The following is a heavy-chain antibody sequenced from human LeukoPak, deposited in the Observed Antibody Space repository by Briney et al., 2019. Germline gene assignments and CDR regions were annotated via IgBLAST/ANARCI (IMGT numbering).Heavy chain of an antibody. D-gene: IGHD6-19*01. V-gene: IGHV3-21*01. CDR2: ISSSSSYI. CDR1: GFTFSSYS. J-gene: IGHJ4*02. CDR3: AKVAGYSSGWYDY. Sequence: GGSLRLSCAASGFTFSSYSMNWVRQAPGKGLEWVSSISSSSSYIYYADSAKGRFTISRDNAKNSLYLQMNSLRAEDTAVYYCAKVAGYSSGWYDYWGQGTLVTVSS.